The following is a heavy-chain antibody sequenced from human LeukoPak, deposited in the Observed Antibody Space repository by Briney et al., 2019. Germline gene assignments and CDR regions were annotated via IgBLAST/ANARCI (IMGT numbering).Heavy chain of an antibody. D-gene: IGHD1-20*01. CDR3: ARGPITGTAWGAFDI. J-gene: IGHJ3*02. V-gene: IGHV1-69*05. CDR2: IIPIFGTA. CDR1: GGTFSSYA. Sequence: ASVKVSCKASGGTFSSYAISWVRQAPGQGLEWMGGIIPIFGTANYAQKFQGRVTITTDESTSTAYMGLSSLRSEDTAVYYCARGPITGTAWGAFDIWGQGTMVTVST.